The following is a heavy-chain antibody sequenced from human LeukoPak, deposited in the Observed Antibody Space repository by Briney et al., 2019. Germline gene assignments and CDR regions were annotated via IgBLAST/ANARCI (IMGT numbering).Heavy chain of an antibody. D-gene: IGHD2-2*01. CDR2: ISYDGSNK. J-gene: IGHJ4*02. CDR1: GFTFSSYA. CDR3: AREGSIVVVPAAPDY. Sequence: GRSLRLSCAASGFTFSSYAMHWVRQAPGKGLEWVAVISYDGSNKYYADSVKGGFTISRDNSKNTLYLQMNSLRAEDTAGYYCAREGSIVVVPAAPDYWGQGTLVTVSS. V-gene: IGHV3-30-3*01.